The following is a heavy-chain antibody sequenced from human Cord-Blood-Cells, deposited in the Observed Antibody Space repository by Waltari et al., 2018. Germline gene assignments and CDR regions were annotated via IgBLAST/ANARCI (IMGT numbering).Heavy chain of an antibody. V-gene: IGHV3-33*01. D-gene: IGHD3-16*01. J-gene: IGHJ6*03. CDR3: ARGRLGYYYYMDV. CDR1: GFTSSRSG. Sequence: QVQRVESGGGVVQPGRSLRLPRAASGFTSSRSGMPWVRKAPGKGLEWVAVIWYDGSNKYYADSVKGRFTISRDNSKNTLYLQMNSLRAEDTAVYYCARGRLGYYYYMDVWGKGTTVTVSS. CDR2: IWYDGSNK.